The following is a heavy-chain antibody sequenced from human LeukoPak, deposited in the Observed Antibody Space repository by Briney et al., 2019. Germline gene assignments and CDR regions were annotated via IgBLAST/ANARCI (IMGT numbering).Heavy chain of an antibody. V-gene: IGHV1-2*02. CDR1: GYTFTGYY. CDR2: INPNSGGT. CDR3: ARDLALRDGYNYPDY. Sequence: ASVKVSCKASGYTFTGYYTHWVRQAPGQGLEWMGWINPNSGGTNYAQKFQGRVTMTRDTSISTAYMELSRPRSDDTAVYYCARDLALRDGYNYPDYWGQGTLVTVSS. J-gene: IGHJ4*02. D-gene: IGHD5-24*01.